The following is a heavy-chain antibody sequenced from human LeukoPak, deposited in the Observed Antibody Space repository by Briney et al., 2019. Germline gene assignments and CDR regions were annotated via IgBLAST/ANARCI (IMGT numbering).Heavy chain of an antibody. Sequence: ASVKVSCKASGYTFTSYGISWVRQAPGLGLEWMGWISAYNGNTNYAQKLQGRVTMTTDTSTSTAYMELRSLRSDDTAVYYCARMGYSSSIYYYYYMDVWGKGTTVTVSS. D-gene: IGHD6-6*01. CDR3: ARMGYSSSIYYYYYMDV. V-gene: IGHV1-18*01. J-gene: IGHJ6*03. CDR1: GYTFTSYG. CDR2: ISAYNGNT.